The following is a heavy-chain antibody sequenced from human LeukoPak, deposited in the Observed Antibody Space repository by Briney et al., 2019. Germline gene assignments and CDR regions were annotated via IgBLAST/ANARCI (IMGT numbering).Heavy chain of an antibody. CDR1: GYTFTSYG. J-gene: IGHJ4*02. Sequence: ASVKVSCKASGYTFTSYGISWVRQAPGQGLEWTGWINPNSGGTNYAQKLQGRVTMTTDTPTSTAYMELRSLRSDDTAVYYCARDKLRRWWTDWGQGTLVAVSS. D-gene: IGHD4-23*01. V-gene: IGHV1-18*01. CDR2: INPNSGGT. CDR3: ARDKLRRWWTD.